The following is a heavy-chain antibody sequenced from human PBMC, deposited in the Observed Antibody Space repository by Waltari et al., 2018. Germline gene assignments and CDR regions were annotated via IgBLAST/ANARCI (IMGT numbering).Heavy chain of an antibody. CDR1: EISVGTKY. Sequence: EVQLVASGGSFIQPGESLRISCAASEISVGTKYMSWVRQAPGKGLEWVSLIYPGGVTYVADSVKGRFTISRDKFQNILGLQMNSLRAEDTAMYYCATSNCCADCFLSFDLWGQGTMVTVSS. CDR3: ATSNCCADCFLSFDL. J-gene: IGHJ3*01. V-gene: IGHV3-53*01. D-gene: IGHD2-21*02. CDR2: IYPGGVT.